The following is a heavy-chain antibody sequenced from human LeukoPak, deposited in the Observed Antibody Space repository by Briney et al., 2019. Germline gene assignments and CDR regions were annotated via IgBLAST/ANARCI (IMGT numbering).Heavy chain of an antibody. CDR1: GGSISSGGYY. CDR2: IYYSGTT. Sequence: SQTLSLTCTVSGGSISSGGYYWSWIRQHPGKGLELFGYIYYSGTTYLNPSLKSRVTISVDTSKTQFSLKLNSVTAADTPVYYCARGYSSNPFDYWGQGTLVTVSS. CDR3: ARGYSSNPFDY. V-gene: IGHV4-31*03. J-gene: IGHJ4*02. D-gene: IGHD6-13*01.